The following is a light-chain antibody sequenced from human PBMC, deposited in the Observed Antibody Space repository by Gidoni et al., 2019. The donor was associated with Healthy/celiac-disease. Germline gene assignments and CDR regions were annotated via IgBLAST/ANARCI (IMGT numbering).Light chain of an antibody. V-gene: IGKV3-11*01. Sequence: ETVLTQSPATLPLSPGERATLSCRASQSVSSYLAWYQQKPGQAPRLLIYDASNRATGIPARFSGSGSGTDFTLTISSLEPEDFAVYYCQQRSNWPRTFGGGTKVEIK. CDR1: QSVSSY. J-gene: IGKJ4*01. CDR3: QQRSNWPRT. CDR2: DAS.